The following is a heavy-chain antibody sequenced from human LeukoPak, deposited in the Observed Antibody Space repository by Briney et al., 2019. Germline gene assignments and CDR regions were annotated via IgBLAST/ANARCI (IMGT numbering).Heavy chain of an antibody. V-gene: IGHV7-4-1*01. CDR2: INSNTGNP. J-gene: IGHJ1*01. CDR1: GYIFDIYA. D-gene: IGHD2/OR15-2a*01. CDR3: ARDYTVAIGSTTYFQH. Sequence: ASVKVSCKASGYIFDIYAMIWVRQAPGQGLEFMGWINSNTGNPTYAQGFTGRFVFSLDTSVSTAYLQIRSLKAEDTAFYYCARDYTVAIGSTTYFQHWGQGTLVTVSS.